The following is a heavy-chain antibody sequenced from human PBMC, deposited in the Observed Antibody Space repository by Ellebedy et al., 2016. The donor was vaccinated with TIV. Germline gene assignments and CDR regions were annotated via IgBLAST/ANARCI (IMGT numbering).Heavy chain of an antibody. D-gene: IGHD3-10*01. CDR3: AKAQYGSGSYQAIQH. V-gene: IGHV3-9*01. CDR2: ISWDSNYI. CDR1: GFTFDDFA. Sequence: GGSLRLSCAASGFTFDDFAMHLVRQAPGKGPEWVSGISWDSNYIGYADSVKGRFTISRENAKKSLYLQMNALRTEDTAVYYCAKAQYGSGSYQAIQHWGQGTLVTVSS. J-gene: IGHJ1*01.